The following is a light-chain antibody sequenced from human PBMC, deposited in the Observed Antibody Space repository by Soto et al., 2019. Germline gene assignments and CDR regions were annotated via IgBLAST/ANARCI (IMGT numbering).Light chain of an antibody. J-gene: IGKJ4*01. CDR3: QQHSTWPLT. V-gene: IGKV3D-20*02. Sequence: EIVLTQSPCTLSLSPGERATLSCRASQSVSNNYLAWYQQKPGQAPRLLIYGASNRATGIPDRFIGSGSGTDFTLTISSLEPEDFAVYYCQQHSTWPLTFGGGTKVDIK. CDR2: GAS. CDR1: QSVSNNY.